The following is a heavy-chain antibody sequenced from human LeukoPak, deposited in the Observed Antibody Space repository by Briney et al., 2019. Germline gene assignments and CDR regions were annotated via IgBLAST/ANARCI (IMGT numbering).Heavy chain of an antibody. CDR2: IYYSGST. CDR3: ARVRVRRDDSSGLFPRPRDNAFDI. V-gene: IGHV4-39*07. J-gene: IGHJ3*02. CDR1: GGSISSSSYY. Sequence: SETLSLTCTVSGGSISSSSYYWGWIRQPPGKGLEWIGSIYYSGSTYYNASLKSRVTTSVDTSKNQFSLKLSSVTAADTAVYYCARVRVRRDDSSGLFPRPRDNAFDIWGQGTMVTVSS. D-gene: IGHD3-22*01.